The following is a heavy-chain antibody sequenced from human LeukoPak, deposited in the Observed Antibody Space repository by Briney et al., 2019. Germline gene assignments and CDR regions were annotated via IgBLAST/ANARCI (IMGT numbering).Heavy chain of an antibody. J-gene: IGHJ4*02. V-gene: IGHV3-30*02. CDR2: IRYDGSNK. Sequence: PGGSLRLSCAASGFTFSTYGMHWVRQAPGKGLEWVAFIRYDGSNKYYADSVKGRFTISRDNSKNTLYLQMNSLRAEDTAVYYCAKTPYCGGDCYRNYFDYWGQGTLVTVSS. CDR1: GFTFSTYG. D-gene: IGHD2-21*02. CDR3: AKTPYCGGDCYRNYFDY.